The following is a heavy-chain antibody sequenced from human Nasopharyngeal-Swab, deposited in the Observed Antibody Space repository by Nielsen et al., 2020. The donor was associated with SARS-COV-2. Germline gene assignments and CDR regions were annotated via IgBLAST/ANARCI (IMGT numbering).Heavy chain of an antibody. Sequence: WIRQPPGKGLEWIASIYYRGSTYYNPSLESRLTISVDTSKNHFSLKLASLTAADTAVYYCAKHPDGRWFGELSYYYYGLDVWGQGTTVTVSS. CDR2: IYYRGST. J-gene: IGHJ6*02. CDR3: AKHPDGRWFGELSYYYYGLDV. V-gene: IGHV4-39*01. D-gene: IGHD3-10*01.